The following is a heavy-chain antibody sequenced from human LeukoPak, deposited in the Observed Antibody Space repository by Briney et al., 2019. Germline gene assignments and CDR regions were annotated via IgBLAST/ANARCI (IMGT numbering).Heavy chain of an antibody. D-gene: IGHD3-3*01. CDR3: ARGGLRYYDFWSGSYYYYGMDV. V-gene: IGHV4-61*08. CDR2: IYYSGST. Sequence: SETLSLTCTVSGGSISSGGYYWSWIRQHPGKGLEWIGYIYYSGSTYYNPSLKSRVTISVDTSKNQFSLKLSSVTAADTAVYYCARGGLRYYDFWSGSYYYYGMDVWGQGTTVTVSS. J-gene: IGHJ6*02. CDR1: GGSISSGGYY.